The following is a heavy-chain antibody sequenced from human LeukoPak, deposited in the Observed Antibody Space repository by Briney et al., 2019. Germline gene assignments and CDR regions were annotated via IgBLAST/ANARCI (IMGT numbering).Heavy chain of an antibody. CDR2: INPNSGGT. V-gene: IGHV1-2*02. Sequence: ASVKVSCKASGYTFTGYYMHWARQAPGQGLEWMGWINPNSGGTNYAQKFQGRVTMTRDTSISTAYMELSRLRSDDTAVYYCARDPTSLRYCSGGSCCPRRMDVWGQGTTVTVSS. CDR1: GYTFTGYY. CDR3: ARDPTSLRYCSGGSCCPRRMDV. D-gene: IGHD2-15*01. J-gene: IGHJ6*02.